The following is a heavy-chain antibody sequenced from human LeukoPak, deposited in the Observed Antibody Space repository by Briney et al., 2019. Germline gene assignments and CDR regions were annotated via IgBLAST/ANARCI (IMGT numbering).Heavy chain of an antibody. D-gene: IGHD5-18*01. CDR3: ARDLSYGTRRFHGMDV. CDR1: GFTFSSYS. J-gene: IGHJ6*02. Sequence: GGSLRLSCAASGFTFSSYSMNWVRQAPGKGLEWVSAISRSSSDIYYADSVKGRFTVSRDNAKNSLYLQMNSLRAEDTAVYYCARDLSYGTRRFHGMDVWGQGTTVTVSS. CDR2: ISRSSSDI. V-gene: IGHV3-21*01.